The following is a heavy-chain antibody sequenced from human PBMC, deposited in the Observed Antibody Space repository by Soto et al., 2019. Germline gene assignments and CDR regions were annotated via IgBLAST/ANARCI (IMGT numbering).Heavy chain of an antibody. Sequence: SSETLSLTCTVSGGSISSYYWSWIRQPPGKGLEWIGYIYYSGSTNYNPSLKSRVTISVDTSKNQFSLKLSSVTAADTAVYYCARHDYPNYHYYMAVWGKGTTVTVAS. J-gene: IGHJ6*03. V-gene: IGHV4-59*08. CDR1: GGSISSYY. CDR3: ARHDYPNYHYYMAV. D-gene: IGHD4-17*01. CDR2: IYYSGST.